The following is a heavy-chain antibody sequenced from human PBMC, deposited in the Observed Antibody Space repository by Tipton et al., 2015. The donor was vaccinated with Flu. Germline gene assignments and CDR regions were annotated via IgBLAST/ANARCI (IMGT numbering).Heavy chain of an antibody. V-gene: IGHV3-33*01. CDR1: GFTFSSHG. D-gene: IGHD1-26*01. J-gene: IGHJ6*02. CDR2: IWYDGNNK. Sequence: SLRLSCAASGFTFSSHGMHWVRQAPGKGLEWMVVIWYDGNNKNYADSVKGRFTVSRDNSKNTLYLQMNSLRAEDTAVYYCARGGYSGKYYGMDVWGQGTTVTVSS. CDR3: ARGGYSGKYYGMDV.